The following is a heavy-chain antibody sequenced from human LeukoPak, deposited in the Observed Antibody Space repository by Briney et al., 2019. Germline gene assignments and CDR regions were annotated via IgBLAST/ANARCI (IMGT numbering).Heavy chain of an antibody. CDR2: ISAYNGNT. CDR3: ARHLKWYDSSGTSGY. J-gene: IGHJ4*02. V-gene: IGHV1-18*01. Sequence: GASVKVSCKASGYTFTSYGISWVRQAPGQGLEWMGWISAYNGNTNYAQKLQGRVTMTTDTSTSTAYMELRSLRSDDTAVYYCARHLKWYDSSGTSGYWGQGTLVTVSS. CDR1: GYTFTSYG. D-gene: IGHD3-22*01.